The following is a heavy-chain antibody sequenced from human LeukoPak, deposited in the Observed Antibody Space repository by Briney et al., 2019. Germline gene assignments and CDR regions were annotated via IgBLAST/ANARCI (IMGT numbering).Heavy chain of an antibody. D-gene: IGHD1-14*01. CDR1: GDSISSYY. J-gene: IGHJ3*02. CDR2: VFTSGST. V-gene: IGHV4-4*08. CDR3: ARDLPGQYGFDI. Sequence: SETLSLTCTVSGDSISSYYWSWIRQPPGKGLEWIGRVFTSGSTDYNPSFKSRVTISVDTSKKQVSLRLSSVTAADTAVYYCARDLPGQYGFDIWGQGTMVTVSS.